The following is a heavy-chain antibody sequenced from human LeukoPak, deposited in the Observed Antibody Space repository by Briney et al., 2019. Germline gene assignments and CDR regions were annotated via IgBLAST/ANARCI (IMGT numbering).Heavy chain of an antibody. D-gene: IGHD3-10*01. CDR1: GGSISSSSYY. Sequence: PSETLSLTCTVSGGSISSSSYYWGWIRQPPGKGLEWIGSIYYSGSTYYNPSLKSRVTISVDTSKSQFSLKLSSVTAADTAVYYCARRGDSGAYYYYGMDVWGQGTTVTVSS. J-gene: IGHJ6*02. CDR3: ARRGDSGAYYYYGMDV. V-gene: IGHV4-39*07. CDR2: IYYSGST.